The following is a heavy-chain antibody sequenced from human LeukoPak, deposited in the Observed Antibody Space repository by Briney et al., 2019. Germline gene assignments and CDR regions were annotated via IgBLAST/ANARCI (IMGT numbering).Heavy chain of an antibody. CDR1: GYTFTSYG. Sequence: ASVKVSCKASGYTFTSYGISWVRQAPGQGLEWMGWISTDNGNTNYVQKLQGRVTMTTDTSTSTANMELRSLRSDDTAVYYCARVAPYHDSTIDYWGQGTLVTVSS. CDR2: ISTDNGNT. CDR3: ARVAPYHDSTIDY. J-gene: IGHJ4*02. D-gene: IGHD3-22*01. V-gene: IGHV1-18*01.